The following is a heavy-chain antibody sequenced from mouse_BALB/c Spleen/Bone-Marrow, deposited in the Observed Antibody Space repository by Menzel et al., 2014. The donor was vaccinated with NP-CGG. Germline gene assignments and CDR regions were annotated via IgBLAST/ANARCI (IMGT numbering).Heavy chain of an antibody. CDR1: GFTFSNYA. CDR2: ISSGGSYI. CDR3: SSFAY. Sequence: EVQLVESGGGLVKSGGSLKLSCAVSGFTFSNYAMSWVRQSPEKRLEWVAAISSGGSYIYYTDTLTGRFTIARDNAKNALYLEMSSHKCEDTAMYFCSSFAYWGQGTLVTVSA. J-gene: IGHJ3*01. V-gene: IGHV5-9-4*01.